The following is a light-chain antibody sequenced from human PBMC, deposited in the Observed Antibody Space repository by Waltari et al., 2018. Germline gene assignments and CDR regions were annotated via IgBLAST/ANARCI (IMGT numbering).Light chain of an antibody. V-gene: IGKV1-12*01. CDR2: AAS. J-gene: IGKJ1*01. CDR1: QGIGNW. Sequence: DIQMTQSPSAVSASVGAIVTITLRASQGIGNWLAWYQQKPGKVPKLLIYAASSLQTGVPSRFSGSGSGTDFTLTISSLQPDDFATYFCQQANTFPRTFGQGTKVEIK. CDR3: QQANTFPRT.